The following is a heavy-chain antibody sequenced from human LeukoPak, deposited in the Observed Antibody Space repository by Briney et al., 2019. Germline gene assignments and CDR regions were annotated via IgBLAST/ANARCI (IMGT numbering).Heavy chain of an antibody. V-gene: IGHV4-59*01. CDR1: GDSISSYY. Sequence: SETLSLTCTVSGDSISSYYWSWIRQPPGKGLEWIGYIYNSDTTNYNPSLESRVTISEDTSKNQFSLMLTSVTAADTAVYYCARVVYSHYWPEGMDVWGQGTTVTVSS. J-gene: IGHJ6*02. CDR2: IYNSDTT. CDR3: ARVVYSHYWPEGMDV. D-gene: IGHD4-11*01.